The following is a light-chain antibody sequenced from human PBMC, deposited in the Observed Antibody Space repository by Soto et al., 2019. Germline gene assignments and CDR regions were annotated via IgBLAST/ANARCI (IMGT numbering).Light chain of an antibody. CDR1: QSVIHSY. CDR2: GAS. Sequence: EIVLTKSPGTLSLSPGERATLSCRASQSVIHSYLAWYQQKHGQDPRLLIYGASRRATGIADRFSGSGSGTDFTLTISRLEPEDFGVYYCQQYGNFPLSFGGGTKVEI. CDR3: QQYGNFPLS. J-gene: IGKJ4*01. V-gene: IGKV3-20*01.